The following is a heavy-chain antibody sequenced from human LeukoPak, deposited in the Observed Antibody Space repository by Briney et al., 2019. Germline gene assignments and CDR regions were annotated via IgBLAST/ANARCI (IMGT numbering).Heavy chain of an antibody. D-gene: IGHD6-13*01. CDR3: ARDPLRGIAAARIWFDP. CDR2: INHSGST. J-gene: IGHJ5*02. V-gene: IGHV4-34*01. CDR1: GGSFSGYY. Sequence: SETLSLTCAVYGGSFSGYYWSWIHQPPGKGLEWIGEINHSGSTNYNPSLKSRVTISVDTSKNQFSLKLSSVTAADTAVYYCARDPLRGIAAARIWFDPWGQGTLVTVSS.